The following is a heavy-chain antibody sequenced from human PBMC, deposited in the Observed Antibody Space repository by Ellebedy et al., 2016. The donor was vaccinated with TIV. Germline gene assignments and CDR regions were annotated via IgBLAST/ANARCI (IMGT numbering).Heavy chain of an antibody. CDR1: GDSVSSNSAA. CDR2: TYYMSKWYN. Sequence: MPSETLSLTCAISGDSVSSNSAAWNWMRQSPSRGLEWLGRTYYMSKWYNYYAASVKSRITINPDTSKNQVSLQLNSVTPEDTAVYYCVRGAAIDGFAYWGQGTLVTVSS. J-gene: IGHJ4*02. CDR3: VRGAAIDGFAY. D-gene: IGHD1-26*01. V-gene: IGHV6-1*01.